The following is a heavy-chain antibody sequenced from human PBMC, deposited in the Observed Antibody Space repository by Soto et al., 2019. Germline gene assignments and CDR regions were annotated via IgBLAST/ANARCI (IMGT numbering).Heavy chain of an antibody. CDR2: IIPIFGTA. Sequence: QVQLVQSGAEVKKPGSSVKVSCKASGGTFSSYAISWVRQAPGQGLEWMGGIIPIFGTANYAQKFQGRVXXXXXXSTSTAYMELSSLRSEDTAVYYCAGDFWSRMDVWGQGTTVTVSS. CDR3: AGDFWSRMDV. J-gene: IGHJ6*02. CDR1: GGTFSSYA. V-gene: IGHV1-69*01. D-gene: IGHD3-3*01.